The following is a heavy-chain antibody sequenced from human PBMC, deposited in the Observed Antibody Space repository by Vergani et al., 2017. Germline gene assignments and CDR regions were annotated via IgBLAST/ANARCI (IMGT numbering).Heavy chain of an antibody. J-gene: IGHJ1*01. CDR3: ATKSCGTPGCQIGYFRE. CDR1: GFTSSYYG. D-gene: IGHD1-1*01. V-gene: IGHV3-30*03. Sequence: QVHLVESGGGVVQPGRSLRLSCVVSGFTSSYYGMHWVRQAPGKGLEWVAVISYDGTQKYYADSVKGRFTIFRDNSKSTLYLQMNSLRTEDTAVYYCATKSCGTPGCQIGYFREWGQGPLVTVSS. CDR2: ISYDGTQK.